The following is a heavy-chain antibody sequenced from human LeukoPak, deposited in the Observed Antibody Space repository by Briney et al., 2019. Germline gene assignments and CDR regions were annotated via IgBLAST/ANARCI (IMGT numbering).Heavy chain of an antibody. Sequence: ASVNVSCKASGYSFTIYYMHWVRQAPGQGLEWMGIINPSGGSTSYAQKFQGRVTMTRDTSTSTVYMELSSLRSEDTAVYYCARDPLYCSSTSCYIDYWGQGTLVTVSS. CDR1: GYSFTIYY. V-gene: IGHV1-46*01. J-gene: IGHJ4*02. CDR2: INPSGGST. D-gene: IGHD2-2*01. CDR3: ARDPLYCSSTSCYIDY.